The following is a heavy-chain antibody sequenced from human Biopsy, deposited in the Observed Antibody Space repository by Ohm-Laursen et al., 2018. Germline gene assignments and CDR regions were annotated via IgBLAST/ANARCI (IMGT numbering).Heavy chain of an antibody. D-gene: IGHD1-26*01. CDR1: GGSIYNFF. CDR3: ARVGVGAPSIDYFDS. CDR2: IYYSGST. Sequence: SDTLSLTCTVSGGSIYNFFWSWIRQPPGKGLECIGYIYYSGSTNYNPSLKSRVTISVDRSKNHFSLELSSETAADTAVYYCARVGVGAPSIDYFDSWGQGALVTVSS. V-gene: IGHV4-59*07. J-gene: IGHJ4*02.